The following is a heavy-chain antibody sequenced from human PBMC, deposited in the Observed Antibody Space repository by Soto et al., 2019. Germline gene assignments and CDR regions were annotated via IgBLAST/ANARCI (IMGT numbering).Heavy chain of an antibody. CDR3: ARDQGYCSGGSCYSDAFDI. V-gene: IGHV4-59*01. D-gene: IGHD2-15*01. CDR1: GGSISSYY. CDR2: IYYSGST. Sequence: PSETLSLTCTVSGGSISSYYWSWIRQPPGKGLEWIGYIYYSGSTNYNPSLKSRVTISVDTSKNQFSLKLSTVTAADTAVYYCARDQGYCSGGSCYSDAFDIWGQGTMVTVSS. J-gene: IGHJ3*02.